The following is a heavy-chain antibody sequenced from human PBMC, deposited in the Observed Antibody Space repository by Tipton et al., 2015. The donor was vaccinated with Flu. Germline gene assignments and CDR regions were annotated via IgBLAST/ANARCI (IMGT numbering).Heavy chain of an antibody. J-gene: IGHJ4*02. CDR3: ATLTGDDY. CDR1: GFTFSSYE. CDR2: ISSSGNTT. V-gene: IGHV3-48*03. Sequence: SLRLSCAASGFTFSSYEMNWVRQAPGKGLEWLSYISSSGNTTSYADSVRGRFTISRDNTKKSLYLQLNSLRAEDTANYYCATLTGDDYWGQGIMVTVSS. D-gene: IGHD7-27*01.